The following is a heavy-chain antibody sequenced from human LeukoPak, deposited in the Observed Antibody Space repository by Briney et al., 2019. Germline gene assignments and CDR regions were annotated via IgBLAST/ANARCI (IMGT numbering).Heavy chain of an antibody. CDR3: ASQDTRAYGDYADY. V-gene: IGHV1-46*03. CDR2: INPSGGST. J-gene: IGHJ4*02. Sequence: GASVKVSCKASGYTFTSYYMHLVRQAPGQGLEWMGIINPSGGSTSYAQKFQGRVTMTRDTSTSTVYMALSSLRSEDTDVYYCASQDTRAYGDYADYWGQGTLVTVSS. D-gene: IGHD4-17*01. CDR1: GYTFTSYY.